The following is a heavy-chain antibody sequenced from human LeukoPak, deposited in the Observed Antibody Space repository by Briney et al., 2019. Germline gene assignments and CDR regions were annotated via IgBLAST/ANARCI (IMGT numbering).Heavy chain of an antibody. Sequence: HGESLKISCKGSGSKFTSYWINWVRQMPGKGLEWMGRIDPSDSYTMYSPSFQGHVTISADKSISTAYLQWSSLKASDSAMYYCARVLGYSYGWNYWGQGTLVTVSS. J-gene: IGHJ4*02. D-gene: IGHD5-18*01. CDR3: ARVLGYSYGWNY. CDR1: GSKFTSYW. CDR2: IDPSDSYT. V-gene: IGHV5-10-1*01.